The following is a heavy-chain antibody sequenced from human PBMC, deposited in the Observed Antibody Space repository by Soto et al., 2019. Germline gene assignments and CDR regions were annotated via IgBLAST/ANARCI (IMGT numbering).Heavy chain of an antibody. D-gene: IGHD3-10*01. CDR2: ISSSGSTI. CDR3: ARDNEILRFGELWGWFDP. CDR1: GFTFSDYY. V-gene: IGHV3-11*01. J-gene: IGHJ5*02. Sequence: GGSLRLSCAASGFTFSDYYMSWIRQAPGKGLEWVSYISSSGSTIYYADSVKGRFTISRDNAKNSLYLQMNSLRAEDTAVYYCARDNEILRFGELWGWFDPWGQGTLVTVSS.